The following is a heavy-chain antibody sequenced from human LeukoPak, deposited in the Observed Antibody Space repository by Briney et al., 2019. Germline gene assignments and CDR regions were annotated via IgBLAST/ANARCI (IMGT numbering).Heavy chain of an antibody. CDR1: S. J-gene: IGHJ3*02. Sequence: SMYRGSQAPYKRQEWVAGISYDGSNKYYADSVKGRFTISRDNSKNTLYLQMNSLRAEDTAVYYCARGRFGELYDAFDIWGQGTMVTVSS. CDR3: ARGRFGELYDAFDI. V-gene: IGHV3-30-3*01. CDR2: ISYDGSNK. D-gene: IGHD3-10*01.